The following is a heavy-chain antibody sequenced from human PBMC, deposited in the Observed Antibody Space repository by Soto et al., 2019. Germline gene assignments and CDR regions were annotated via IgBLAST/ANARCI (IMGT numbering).Heavy chain of an antibody. CDR3: ARGGVFSSSSGGYSSS. CDR1: GYTFTSYA. Sequence: ASVKVSCKASGYTFTSYAMHWVRQAPGQRLEWMGWINAGNGNTKYSQKFQGRVTITRDTSASTAYMELSSLRSEDTAVYYCARGGVFSSSSGGYSSSWGQGTLVTVSS. D-gene: IGHD6-13*01. CDR2: INAGNGNT. V-gene: IGHV1-3*01. J-gene: IGHJ4*02.